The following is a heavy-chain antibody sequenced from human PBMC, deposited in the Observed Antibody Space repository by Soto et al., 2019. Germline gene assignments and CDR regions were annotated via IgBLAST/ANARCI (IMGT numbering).Heavy chain of an antibody. CDR3: ARQYNWTYAVDAFDI. D-gene: IGHD1-7*01. Sequence: ASVKVSSKASGYTFTGYYMHWVRQAPGQGLEWMGWINPNSGGTNYAQKFQGRVTMTRDTSISTAYMELSRLRSDDTAVYYCARQYNWTYAVDAFDIWGQGTMVTVSS. CDR2: INPNSGGT. V-gene: IGHV1-2*02. J-gene: IGHJ3*02. CDR1: GYTFTGYY.